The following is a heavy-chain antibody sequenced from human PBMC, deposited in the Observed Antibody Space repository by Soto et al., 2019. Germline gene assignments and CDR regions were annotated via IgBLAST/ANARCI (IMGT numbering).Heavy chain of an antibody. CDR1: GYTFTGYY. D-gene: IGHD2-15*01. CDR3: ARERGSSWGGYYYYRMDV. V-gene: IGHV1-2*04. CDR2: INPNSGGT. J-gene: IGHJ6*02. Sequence: ASVKVSCKASGYTFTGYYMHWVRQAPGQGLEWMGWINPNSGGTNYAQKFQGWVTMTRDTSISTAYMELSRLRSDDTAVYYCARERGSSWGGYYYYRMDVWGQGATVTVSS.